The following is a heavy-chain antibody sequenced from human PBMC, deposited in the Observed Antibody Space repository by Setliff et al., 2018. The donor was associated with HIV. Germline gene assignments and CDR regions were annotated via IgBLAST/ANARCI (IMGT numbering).Heavy chain of an antibody. D-gene: IGHD6-13*01. V-gene: IGHV4-34*01. Sequence: PSETLSLTCAVYGGSFSNYYWSWIRQSPGKGLEWIGEINHRGSTNYSPSLKIRALISADTSKNQFSLRLTSVTAADTAIYYCGRAQIAXRRPFDYWGQGTLVTVLL. J-gene: IGHJ4*02. CDR3: GRAQIAXRRPFDY. CDR2: INHRGST. CDR1: GGSFSNYY.